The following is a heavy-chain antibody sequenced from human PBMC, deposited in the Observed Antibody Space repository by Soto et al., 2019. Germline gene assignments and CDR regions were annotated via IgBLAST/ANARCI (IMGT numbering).Heavy chain of an antibody. D-gene: IGHD3-16*01. CDR2: LYTRGTT. V-gene: IGHV4-4*07. Sequence: SETLSLTCSVSGASISNFYWSWIRQSAGKGLEWIGRLYTRGTTDYNPSLKSQVTMSIDTSKNRVSLSLTSVTAADTAVYYCAKGGTYYFDSWGQGIVVTVSS. CDR1: GASISNFY. J-gene: IGHJ4*02. CDR3: AKGGTYYFDS.